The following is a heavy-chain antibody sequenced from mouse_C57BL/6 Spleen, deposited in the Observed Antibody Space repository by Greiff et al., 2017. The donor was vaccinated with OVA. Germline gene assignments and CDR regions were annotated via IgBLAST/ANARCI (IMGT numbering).Heavy chain of an antibody. V-gene: IGHV1-52*01. CDR3: ARRGRWYFDV. J-gene: IGHJ1*03. Sequence: VQLQQSGAELVRPGSSVKLSCKASGYTFTSYWMHWVKQRPIQGLEWIGNIDPSDSETHYNQKFKDKATLTVDKSSSTAYMQLSSLTSEDSAVYYCARRGRWYFDVWGTGTTVTVSS. CDR2: IDPSDSET. CDR1: GYTFTSYW.